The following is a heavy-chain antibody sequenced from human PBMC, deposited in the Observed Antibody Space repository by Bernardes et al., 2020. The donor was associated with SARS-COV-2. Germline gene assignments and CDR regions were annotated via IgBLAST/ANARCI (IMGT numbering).Heavy chain of an antibody. D-gene: IGHD3-22*01. CDR1: GFTFSNYG. J-gene: IGHJ4*02. CDR3: AATHSSDSWEIGV. Sequence: GGSLRLSCAASGFTFSNYGLHWVRQAPGKGLEWVTFLSHDESREYYEDSVKGRFTISRDTSKTTVYLQISSLRAEDTAMHYCAATHSSDSWEIGVWGQGTLVTVSS. V-gene: IGHV3-33*05. CDR2: LSHDESRE.